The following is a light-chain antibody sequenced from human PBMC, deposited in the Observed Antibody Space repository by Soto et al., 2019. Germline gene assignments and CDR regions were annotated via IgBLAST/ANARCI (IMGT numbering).Light chain of an antibody. CDR3: QSYDGSLSGYV. Sequence: VLTQPPSVSGAPGQRITISCTGGSSNIGANFDVHWYQHLPGTAPKLLIYENNNRPSGVPDRFSGSKSVTSASLAITGLQAEDEADYYCQSYDGSLSGYVFGTGTKVTVL. J-gene: IGLJ1*01. CDR1: SSNIGANFD. CDR2: ENN. V-gene: IGLV1-40*01.